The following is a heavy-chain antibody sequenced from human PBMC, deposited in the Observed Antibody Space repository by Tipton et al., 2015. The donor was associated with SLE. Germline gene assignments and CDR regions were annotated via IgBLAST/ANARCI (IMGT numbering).Heavy chain of an antibody. D-gene: IGHD6-6*01. CDR3: ASRLDDFDI. Sequence: PLRLSCAASGFTFSSYAMSWVRQAPGKGLEWVSVIYSGGSTYYADSVKGRFTISRDNSKNTLYLQMNSLRAEDTAVYYCASRLDDFDIWGQGTMVTVSS. V-gene: IGHV3-23*03. J-gene: IGHJ3*02. CDR2: IYSGGST. CDR1: GFTFSSYA.